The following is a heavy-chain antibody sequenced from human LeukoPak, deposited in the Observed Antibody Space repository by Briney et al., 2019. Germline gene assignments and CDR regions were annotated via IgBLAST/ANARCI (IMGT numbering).Heavy chain of an antibody. Sequence: PGGSLRLSCAASGFSFSKYAMDWVRQAPGKGLEWVAIISKDGSMRYYADSVKGRFTVSRDNSNNTLSLQMSSLKSEDTAVYYCAGEKFDIWGQGTMVTVSS. CDR2: ISKDGSMR. V-gene: IGHV3-30*04. CDR1: GFSFSKYA. J-gene: IGHJ3*02. CDR3: AGEKFDI.